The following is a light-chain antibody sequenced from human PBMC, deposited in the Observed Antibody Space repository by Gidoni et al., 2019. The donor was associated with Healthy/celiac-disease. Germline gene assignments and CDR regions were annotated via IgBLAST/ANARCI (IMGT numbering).Light chain of an antibody. CDR2: AAS. J-gene: IGKJ2*01. V-gene: IGKV1-39*01. Sequence: DIQMTQSPSSLSASVGDRVTITCRASQSISSYLNWYQQKPGKDPKLLIYAASSLQSGVPSRFSGSGSGTDFTLTISSLQPEDFATYYCQQSYSTPTFGQXTKLEIK. CDR1: QSISSY. CDR3: QQSYSTPT.